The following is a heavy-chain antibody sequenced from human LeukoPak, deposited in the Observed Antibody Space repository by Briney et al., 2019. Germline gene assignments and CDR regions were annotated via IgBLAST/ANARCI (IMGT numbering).Heavy chain of an antibody. J-gene: IGHJ4*02. D-gene: IGHD3-22*01. CDR3: ARSATYYYDSSGTPDY. CDR2: ISAYNGNT. CDR1: GYTFTSYG. Sequence: ASVKVSCKASGYTFTSYGISWVRQSPGQGLEWMRWISAYNGNTNYAQKLQGRVTMTTDTSTSTAYMELRSLRSDDTAVYYCARSATYYYDSSGTPDYWGQGTLVTVSS. V-gene: IGHV1-18*01.